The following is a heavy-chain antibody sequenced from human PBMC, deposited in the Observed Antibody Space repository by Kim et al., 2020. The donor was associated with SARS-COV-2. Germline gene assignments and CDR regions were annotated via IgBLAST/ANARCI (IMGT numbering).Heavy chain of an antibody. V-gene: IGHV4-59*01. J-gene: IGHJ4*01. CDR3: ARTQGWECVESLFAHYFD. Sequence: SETLSLTCTVSGASISSYYWSWIRQPPGKGLESIGYINYNRGTNYKPSLKSRVTISLDTSKNQFSLRLTSVTAADTAVYYCARTQGWECVESLFAHYFD. CDR1: GASISSYY. D-gene: IGHD1-26*01. CDR2: INYNRGT.